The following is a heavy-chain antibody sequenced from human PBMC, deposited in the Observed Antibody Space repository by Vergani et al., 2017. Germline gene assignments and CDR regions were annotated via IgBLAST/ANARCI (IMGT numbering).Heavy chain of an antibody. CDR2: VSFRGDT. D-gene: IGHD7-27*01. CDR3: ARDLGYFDY. J-gene: IGHJ4*02. Sequence: QVKLQESGPGLVKPSETLSLTCTVSGASVNSYYWSWIRQPPGKGLEWMGYVSFRGDTLYDPSLKSRVTISVDTSKNQFSLKLSSVTAADTAVYYCARDLGYFDYWGQGTLVTVSS. V-gene: IGHV4-59*02. CDR1: GASVNSYY.